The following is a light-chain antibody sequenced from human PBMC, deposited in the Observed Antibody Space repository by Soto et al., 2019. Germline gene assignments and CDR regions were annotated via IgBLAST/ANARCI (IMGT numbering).Light chain of an antibody. CDR3: QQYNNWPMT. J-gene: IGKJ1*01. Sequence: EIVMTQSPATLSVSPGERATLSCRASQSVSSNLAWYQQKPGQAPRLLIYGASTRATGIPARFSGSGSGTDFTLTISSLQSEDFAVYYCQQYNNWPMTFGQGTRWIS. CDR1: QSVSSN. V-gene: IGKV3-15*01. CDR2: GAS.